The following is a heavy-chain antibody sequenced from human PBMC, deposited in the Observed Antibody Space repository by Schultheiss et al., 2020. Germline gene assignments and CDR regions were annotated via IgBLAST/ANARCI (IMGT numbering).Heavy chain of an antibody. J-gene: IGHJ4*02. CDR1: GGTFSSYA. CDR3: ARIEQWPPGF. Sequence: ASVKVSCKASGGTFSSYAISWVRQAPGQGLEWMGIINPSGGSTSYAQKFQGRVTMTRDTSTSTVYMELSSLRSDDTAVYYCARIEQWPPGFWGQGTLVTVSS. CDR2: INPSGGST. V-gene: IGHV1-46*01. D-gene: IGHD6-19*01.